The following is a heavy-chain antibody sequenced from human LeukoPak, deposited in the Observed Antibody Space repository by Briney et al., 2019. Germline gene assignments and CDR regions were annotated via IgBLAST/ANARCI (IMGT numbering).Heavy chain of an antibody. CDR3: ARGGMVVAAKALDP. CDR2: IYYSGST. J-gene: IGHJ5*02. V-gene: IGHV4-39*07. CDR1: GGSISSSSYY. Sequence: PSETLSLTCTVSGGSISSSSYYWGWIRQPPGKGLEWIGSIYYSGSTYYNPSLKSRVTISVDTSKNQFSLKLSSVTAADTAVYYRARGGMVVAAKALDPWGQGTLVTVSS. D-gene: IGHD2-15*01.